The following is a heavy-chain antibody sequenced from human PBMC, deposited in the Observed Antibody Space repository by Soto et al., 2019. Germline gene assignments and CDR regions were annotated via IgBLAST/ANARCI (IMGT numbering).Heavy chain of an antibody. Sequence: EVQLLESGGGLVQPGGSLRLSCAASGFTFSSYAMRWVRQAPGKGLEWVSAISGSGDRTYYADSVKGRFTTSRDTSKNTLYLQRNSLSAEDTDVYYCARRGSGRDYDYWGQGTLVTVSS. D-gene: IGHD1-26*01. J-gene: IGHJ4*02. V-gene: IGHV3-23*01. CDR1: GFTFSSYA. CDR2: ISGSGDRT. CDR3: ARRGSGRDYDY.